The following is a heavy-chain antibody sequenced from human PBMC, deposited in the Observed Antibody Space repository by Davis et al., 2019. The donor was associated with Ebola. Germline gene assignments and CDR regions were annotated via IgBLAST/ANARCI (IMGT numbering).Heavy chain of an antibody. CDR2: INHSGST. CDR3: ARVRHYYGSGSYSP. CDR1: GGTFSSYA. D-gene: IGHD3-10*01. J-gene: IGHJ5*02. V-gene: IGHV4-34*01. Sequence: SCKASGGTFSSYAISWIRQPPGKGLEWIGEINHSGSTNYNPSLKSRVTISVDTSKNQFSLKLSSVTAADTAVYYCARVRHYYGSGSYSPWGQGTLVTVSS.